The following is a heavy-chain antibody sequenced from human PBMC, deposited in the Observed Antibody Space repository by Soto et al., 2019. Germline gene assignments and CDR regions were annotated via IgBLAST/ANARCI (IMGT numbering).Heavy chain of an antibody. Sequence: GGSLRLSCAASGFAFRSYSMNWVRQAPGKGLEWVSYISSSNRTINYADSVKGRFIISRDNAKNSLYLQMHSLRDEDTAVYYCAREGWPLLQTGMDVWGQGTTVTVSS. CDR3: AREGWPLLQTGMDV. D-gene: IGHD2-15*01. CDR1: GFAFRSYS. CDR2: ISSSNRTI. V-gene: IGHV3-48*02. J-gene: IGHJ6*02.